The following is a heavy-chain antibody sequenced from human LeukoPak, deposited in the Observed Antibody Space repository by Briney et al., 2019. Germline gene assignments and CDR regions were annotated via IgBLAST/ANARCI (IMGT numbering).Heavy chain of an antibody. CDR2: MNPNSGNT. CDR1: GYTFTSYD. J-gene: IGHJ6*02. D-gene: IGHD3-3*01. CDR3: ASAIDDFWSGQRKNKLKYYYYGMDV. V-gene: IGHV1-8*01. Sequence: ASVTVSRKASGYTFTSYDINWVRQATGQGLEWMGWMNPNSGNTGYAQKFQGRVTMTRNTSISTAYMELSSLRSEDTAVYYCASAIDDFWSGQRKNKLKYYYYGMDVWGQGTTVTVSS.